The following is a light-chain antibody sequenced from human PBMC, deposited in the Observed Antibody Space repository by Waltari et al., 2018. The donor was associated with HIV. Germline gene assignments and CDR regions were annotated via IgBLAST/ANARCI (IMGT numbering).Light chain of an antibody. J-gene: IGLJ2*01. CDR3: QSYDSSLSGVL. CDR2: DIN. CDR1: SSNIGAGYD. Sequence: QSVLTQPPSVSGAPGQRVTISCTGSSSNIGAGYDVHWYQQLPGTGPKLLIYDINNRPSGVPDRVSGSKSGTSASLAITGLQAEDEADYYCQSYDSSLSGVLFGGGTKLTVL. V-gene: IGLV1-40*01.